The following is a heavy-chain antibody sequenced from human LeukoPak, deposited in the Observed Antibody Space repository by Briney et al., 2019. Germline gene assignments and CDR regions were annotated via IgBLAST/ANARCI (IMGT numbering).Heavy chain of an antibody. Sequence: GGSLRLSCAASGFTFSTYTMNWVRQAPGKGLEWISYIGWSDSAIFYADSVKGRFTISRDSAKNSPFLQMNSLSDEDTAVYYCARDHQWSFDSWGQGTLVTVSS. D-gene: IGHD2-15*01. V-gene: IGHV3-48*02. CDR3: ARDHQWSFDS. CDR2: IGWSDSAI. J-gene: IGHJ4*02. CDR1: GFTFSTYT.